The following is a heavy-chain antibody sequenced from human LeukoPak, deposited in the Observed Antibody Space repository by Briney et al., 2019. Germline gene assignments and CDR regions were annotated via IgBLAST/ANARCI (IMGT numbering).Heavy chain of an antibody. J-gene: IGHJ4*02. CDR3: VRLRYTYGKNFDC. CDR1: GFTFKGYW. Sequence: PGGSLRLSCAASGFTFKGYWMSWVRQAPGKGLEWVANIQQDGSEKKYVDSVKGRFTISRDNDKNSLYLQMDSLRAEDTAVYYCVRLRYTYGKNFDCWGQGTLVTVSS. CDR2: IQQDGSEK. V-gene: IGHV3-7*01. D-gene: IGHD5-18*01.